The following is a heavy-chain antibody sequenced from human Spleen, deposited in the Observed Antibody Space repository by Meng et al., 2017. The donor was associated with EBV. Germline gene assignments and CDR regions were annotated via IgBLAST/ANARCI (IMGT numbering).Heavy chain of an antibody. CDR1: GGSFTDYY. Sequence: QAQFQQVGAGLCKPSATLYLPCAVYGGSFTDYYWSWIRQSPGKGLEWIGEINHRGSTNYKPSLKSRVTISVDTSKNQFSLNLTSVTAADTAVYYCARGMVAAASLDWWGQGTLVTVSS. CDR3: ARGMVAAASLDW. D-gene: IGHD2-2*01. V-gene: IGHV4-34*01. J-gene: IGHJ4*02. CDR2: INHRGST.